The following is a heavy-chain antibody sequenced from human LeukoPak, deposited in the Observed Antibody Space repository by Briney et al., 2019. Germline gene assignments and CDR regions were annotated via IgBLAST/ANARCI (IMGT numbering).Heavy chain of an antibody. D-gene: IGHD1-14*01. CDR2: IYYTGST. J-gene: IGHJ4*02. CDR1: GGSINTYY. CDR3: ARGANRLDS. V-gene: IGHV4-59*12. Sequence: SETLSLTCSVSGGSINTYYWSWIRQTPGEGLEWIGFIYYTGSTNYNPSLKSRVTMSVDTSKSQFSLKLTSVTAADTALYYCARGANRLDSWGRGTLVTVSS.